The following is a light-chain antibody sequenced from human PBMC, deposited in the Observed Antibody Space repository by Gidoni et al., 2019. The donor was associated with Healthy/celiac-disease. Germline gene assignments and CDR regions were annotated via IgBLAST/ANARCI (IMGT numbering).Light chain of an antibody. V-gene: IGLV2-11*01. Sequence: QSALTKPRSVSGSPGQSVTISCTGTSSDVGGYNYVSWYQQHPGKDPKLMIYDVSKRPSGVPDSFSGPKSGNKVSLTISGLQAEDEADYYCCSYAGSYTVFGGGTKLTVL. CDR2: DVS. J-gene: IGLJ3*02. CDR3: CSYAGSYTV. CDR1: SSDVGGYNY.